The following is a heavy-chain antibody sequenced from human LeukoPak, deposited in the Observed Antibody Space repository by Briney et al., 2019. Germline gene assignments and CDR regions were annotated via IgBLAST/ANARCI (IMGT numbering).Heavy chain of an antibody. CDR3: ARHDRKQWLAPRGFDY. V-gene: IGHV4-34*01. D-gene: IGHD6-19*01. CDR2: INHSGST. Sequence: PSETLSLTCAVYGGSFSGYYWSWIRQPPGKGLEWIGEINHSGSTNYNPSLKSRVTISVDTSKNQFSLKLSSVTAADTAVYYCARHDRKQWLAPRGFDYWGQGTLVTVSS. CDR1: GGSFSGYY. J-gene: IGHJ4*02.